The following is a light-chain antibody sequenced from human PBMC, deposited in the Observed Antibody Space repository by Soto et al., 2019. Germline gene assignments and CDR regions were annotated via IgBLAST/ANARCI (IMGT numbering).Light chain of an antibody. Sequence: PGERVTLSCRASQSVRNYLAWYQQKPGQAPRLLIYDASKRATGIPARFSGRGSGTDFTLTISSLEPEDFAVYYCQYYNTAPLTFGQGTRLEIK. V-gene: IGKV3-11*01. CDR2: DAS. CDR1: QSVRNY. CDR3: QYYNTAPLT. J-gene: IGKJ5*01.